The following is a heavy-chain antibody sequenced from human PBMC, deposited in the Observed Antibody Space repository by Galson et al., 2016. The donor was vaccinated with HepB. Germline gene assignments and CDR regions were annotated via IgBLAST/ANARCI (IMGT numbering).Heavy chain of an antibody. J-gene: IGHJ6*02. D-gene: IGHD2-21*01. V-gene: IGHV3-23*01. CDR3: AKSSCGGECYYRMDV. CDR1: GFTFSSYS. Sequence: SCAASGFTFSSYSMTWVRQAPGKGLEWVSAISGSGGRTLYADSVKGRFSISRDGSKNTLYLQLNSLRVEDTAVYYCAKSSCGGECYYRMDVWGQGTTVTVS. CDR2: ISGSGGRT.